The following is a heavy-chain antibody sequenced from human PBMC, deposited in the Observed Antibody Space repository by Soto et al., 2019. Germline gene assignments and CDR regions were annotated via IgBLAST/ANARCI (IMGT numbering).Heavy chain of an antibody. J-gene: IGHJ6*02. V-gene: IGHV3-23*01. CDR3: AKDSYYYDSSGGNYYYYGMDV. CDR2: ISGSGGST. D-gene: IGHD3-22*01. Sequence: EVQLLESGGGLVQPGGSLRLSCAASGFTFSSYAMSWVRQAPGKGLGYVSAISGSGGSTYYADSVKGRFTISRDNSKNTLYLQMNSLRAEDTAVYYCAKDSYYYDSSGGNYYYYGMDVWGQGTTVTVSS. CDR1: GFTFSSYA.